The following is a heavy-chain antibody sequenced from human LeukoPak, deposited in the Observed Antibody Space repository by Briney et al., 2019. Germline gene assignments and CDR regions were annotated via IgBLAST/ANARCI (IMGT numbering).Heavy chain of an antibody. J-gene: IGHJ3*02. D-gene: IGHD6-19*01. CDR1: GGSINSYY. V-gene: IGHV4-59*01. Sequence: KPSETLSLTCTVSGGSINSYYWSWIRQPPGKGLEWIGYIYYSGSTNHNPSLKSRVTISVDTSKNQLSLKLSSVTAADTAVYYCARAAFPRWLVHDAFDIWGQGTMVTVSS. CDR3: ARAAFPRWLVHDAFDI. CDR2: IYYSGST.